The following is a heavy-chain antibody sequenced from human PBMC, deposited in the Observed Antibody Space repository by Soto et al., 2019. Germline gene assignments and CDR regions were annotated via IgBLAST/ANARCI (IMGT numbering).Heavy chain of an antibody. CDR3: ARDVASGPYNGDFDY. Sequence: QVQLVESGGGVVQPGGSLRLSCAASGFTFSDYAMHWVRQAAGKGLEWVAVIWYDGSQIYYADSVRGRFTISRDNSGDTVQLQMSSLRAEDTALYYCARDVASGPYNGDFDYWGQGTVVTVSS. CDR1: GFTFSDYA. J-gene: IGHJ4*02. CDR2: IWYDGSQI. V-gene: IGHV3-33*01. D-gene: IGHD1-20*01.